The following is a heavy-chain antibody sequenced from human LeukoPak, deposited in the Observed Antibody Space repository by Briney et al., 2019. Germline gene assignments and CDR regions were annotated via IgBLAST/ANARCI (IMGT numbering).Heavy chain of an antibody. CDR1: GFTFDDYA. CDR2: ISWNSGSI. CDR3: ARDSYYAPFDY. D-gene: IGHD2-2*01. Sequence: PGRSLRLSCAASGFTFDDYAMHWVRQAPGKGLEWVSGISWNSGSIGYADSVKGRFTISRDNAKNSLYLQMNSLRAEDTAVYYCARDSYYAPFDYWGQGTLVTVSS. J-gene: IGHJ4*02. V-gene: IGHV3-9*01.